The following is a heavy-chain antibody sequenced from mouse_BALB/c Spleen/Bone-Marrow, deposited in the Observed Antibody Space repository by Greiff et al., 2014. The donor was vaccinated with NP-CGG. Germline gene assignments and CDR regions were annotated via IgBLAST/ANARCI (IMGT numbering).Heavy chain of an antibody. D-gene: IGHD1-1*01. CDR3: ARSGYYGSNYAMDY. V-gene: IGHV1-54*01. J-gene: IGHJ4*01. CDR2: INPGSGGT. Sequence: VQLQESGAELVRPGTSVKVSCKASGYAFTNYLIEWVKQRPGQGLEWIGVINPGSGGTNYNEKFKGKATLTADKSSSTAYMQLRSLTSDDSAFYFCARSGYYGSNYAMDYWGQGTSVTVSS. CDR1: GYAFTNYL.